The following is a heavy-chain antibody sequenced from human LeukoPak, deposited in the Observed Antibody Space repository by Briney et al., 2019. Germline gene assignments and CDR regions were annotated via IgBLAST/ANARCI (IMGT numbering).Heavy chain of an antibody. Sequence: GGSLRLSCVASGFTFSSYTMNWVRKAPRKGLEWISYISSSSSITYYADSVKGRFSISRDNAKNSLYLQMNSLRDEDTAVYYCARDKSGSDSARGAVIDICGQGAMVTVSS. J-gene: IGHJ3*02. D-gene: IGHD1-26*01. CDR2: ISSSSSIT. CDR1: GFTFSSYT. V-gene: IGHV3-48*02. CDR3: ARDKSGSDSARGAVIDI.